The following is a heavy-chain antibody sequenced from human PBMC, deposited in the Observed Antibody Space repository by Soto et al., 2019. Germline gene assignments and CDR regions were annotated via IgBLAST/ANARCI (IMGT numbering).Heavy chain of an antibody. CDR1: GLSITDSEMG. D-gene: IGHD6-19*01. Sequence: QVTLKESGPVLVKPTETLTLRCTVSGLSITDSEMGVSWIRHPPGQPLEWLAHIDSSGEKSYRTFLKSRLAISKDTSKSQIVLTMTNMDPADTATYYCARRHLAVAVSSWFDPWGQGIPVTVSS. V-gene: IGHV2-26*01. J-gene: IGHJ5*02. CDR3: ARRHLAVAVSSWFDP. CDR2: IDSSGEK.